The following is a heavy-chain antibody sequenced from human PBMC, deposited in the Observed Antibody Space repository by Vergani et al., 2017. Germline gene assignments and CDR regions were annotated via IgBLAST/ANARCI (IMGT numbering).Heavy chain of an antibody. D-gene: IGHD3-10*01. J-gene: IGHJ4*02. Sequence: VQLVQSGGGVVQPGRSLRLSCAASGFTFSSYSMNWVRQAPGKGLEWVSSISSSSSYIYYADSVKGRFTISRDNAKNSLYLQMNSLRAEDTAVYYCARDARTYYYGSGLDYWGQGTLVTVSS. CDR3: ARDARTYYYGSGLDY. CDR1: GFTFSSYS. V-gene: IGHV3-21*01. CDR2: ISSSSSYI.